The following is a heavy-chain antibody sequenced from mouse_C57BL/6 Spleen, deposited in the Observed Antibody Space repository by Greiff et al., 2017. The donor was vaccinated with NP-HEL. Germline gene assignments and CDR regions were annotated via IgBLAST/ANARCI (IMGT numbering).Heavy chain of an antibody. V-gene: IGHV1-42*01. D-gene: IGHD1-2*01. CDR1: GYSFTGYY. CDR3: TRSPRDGDLL. CDR2: IHPSTGGT. J-gene: IGHJ3*01. Sequence: EVQLQQSGPELVKPGASVKISCKASGYSFTGYYMNWVKQSPEKSLEWIGEIHPSTGGTTYNQKFKAKATLTVDKSSSTAYMQLKSLTSENSAVYCCTRSPRDGDLLWGQGTLVTVSA.